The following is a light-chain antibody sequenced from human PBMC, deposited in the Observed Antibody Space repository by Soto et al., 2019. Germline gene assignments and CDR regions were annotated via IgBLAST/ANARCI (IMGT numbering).Light chain of an antibody. V-gene: IGKV4-1*01. CDR1: QSVFYTSNNKNY. J-gene: IGKJ4*01. CDR2: WAS. CDR3: QQYYSTPLT. Sequence: DIVMTQSPDSLAVSLGERATINCRSSQSVFYTSNNKNYLAWYQQRPGQPPKLLLYWASNRESGVPDRFSGSGSGTDFTLTISSLQPEDVAFYFCQQYYSTPLTFGGGTKVEIK.